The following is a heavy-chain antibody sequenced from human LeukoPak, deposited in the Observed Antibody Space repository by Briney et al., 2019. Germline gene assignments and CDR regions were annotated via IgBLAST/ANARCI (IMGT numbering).Heavy chain of an antibody. D-gene: IGHD3-22*01. CDR3: ARDRRYFDSSGFYSWFDP. J-gene: IGHJ5*02. CDR1: GGSISGYY. Sequence: PSETLSLTCTVSGGSISGYYWSWVRQPAGKGLEWIGRIYTTGYSNYNPSLQSRVTMSVDTSKNQFSLRLTSVTAADTAVYYCARDRRYFDSSGFYSWFDPWGQGTPVTVSS. CDR2: IYTTGYS. V-gene: IGHV4-4*07.